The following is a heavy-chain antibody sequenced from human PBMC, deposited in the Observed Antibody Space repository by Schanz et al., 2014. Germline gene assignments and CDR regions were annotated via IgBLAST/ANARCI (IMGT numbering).Heavy chain of an antibody. V-gene: IGHV1-3*04. D-gene: IGHD3-9*01. CDR2: INTGSGDT. CDR3: AKAEYDILTDSYSRLDP. Sequence: QIQLVQSGPEVKKPGATVKVSCKASEYSFTSYSMHWVRQAPGQRLEWMGWINTGSGDTKYSQNFQGRVTITRDTSASTAYMALRSLRSDDTAVYYCAKAEYDILTDSYSRLDPWGQGTLVTVSS. J-gene: IGHJ5*02. CDR1: EYSFTSYS.